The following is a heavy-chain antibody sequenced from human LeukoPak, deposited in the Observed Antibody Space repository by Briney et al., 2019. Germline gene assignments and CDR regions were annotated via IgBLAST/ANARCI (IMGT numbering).Heavy chain of an antibody. D-gene: IGHD6-19*01. V-gene: IGHV4-39*01. CDR2: VYYNGDT. CDR1: GGSISSYD. Sequence: KSSETLSLTCTVSGGSISSYDWSWIRQPPGKGLEWIGSVYYNGDTYSSPSLKSRFTASADTSNNHFSLRLSSVTAADTAVYYCARHKAGADHVEYWGQGILVTVSS. CDR3: ARHKAGADHVEY. J-gene: IGHJ4*02.